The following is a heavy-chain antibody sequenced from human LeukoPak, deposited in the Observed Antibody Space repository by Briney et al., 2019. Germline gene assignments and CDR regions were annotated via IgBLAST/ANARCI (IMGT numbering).Heavy chain of an antibody. Sequence: ASVKVSCKASGYTFTSYYMHWVRQAPGQGLEWMGIINPSGGSTSYAQKFQGRVTMTRDTSTSTVYMELSSLRSEDTAVYYCARDYPSRVTNYYYYYGMDVWGQGTTVTVSS. CDR1: GYTFTSYY. D-gene: IGHD5-18*01. V-gene: IGHV1-46*01. J-gene: IGHJ6*02. CDR3: ARDYPSRVTNYYYYYGMDV. CDR2: INPSGGST.